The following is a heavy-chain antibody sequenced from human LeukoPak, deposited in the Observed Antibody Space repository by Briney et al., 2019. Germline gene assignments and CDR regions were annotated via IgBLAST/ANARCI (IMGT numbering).Heavy chain of an antibody. Sequence: GESLKISCKVSGYSFTSYCIGWVRQMPGKGLEWMGIIYPGDSGPTYSPSFQGQVTISVDKSINTAYLQCSSLQASETAMYYCGMSGDRVPLQDDVFDVWGQGTMVTVST. CDR3: GMSGDRVPLQDDVFDV. V-gene: IGHV5-51*01. CDR2: IYPGDSGP. J-gene: IGHJ3*01. CDR1: GYSFTSYC. D-gene: IGHD1-26*01.